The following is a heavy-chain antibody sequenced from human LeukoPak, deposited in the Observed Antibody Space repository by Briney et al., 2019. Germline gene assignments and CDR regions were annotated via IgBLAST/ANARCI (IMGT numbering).Heavy chain of an antibody. D-gene: IGHD3-10*01. CDR1: GGSISSYY. V-gene: IGHV4-59*01. CDR3: ARVPLWFGDPYPSKYCLDV. Sequence: PSETLSLTCTVSGGSISSYYWSWIRQTPGKGLEWIGYIYYSGSTNYNPSLKSRVTISVDTSKNQFSLKLSSVTAADTAVYYCARVPLWFGDPYPSKYCLDVWGQGTTVTVSS. CDR2: IYYSGST. J-gene: IGHJ6*02.